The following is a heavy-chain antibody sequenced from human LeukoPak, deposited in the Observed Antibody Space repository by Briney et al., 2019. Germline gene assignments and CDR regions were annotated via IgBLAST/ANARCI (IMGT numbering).Heavy chain of an antibody. CDR3: ARDGQQWPTYY. Sequence: SGGSLRLSCAASGFTISSNYMSWVRQAPGKGLEWGSVIYSGGSTYYADSVKGRFTISRDNARNSLHLQMNSLRAEDTAVYYCARDGQQWPTYYWGQGTLVTVSS. D-gene: IGHD3-10*01. J-gene: IGHJ4*02. CDR2: IYSGGST. V-gene: IGHV3-53*01. CDR1: GFTISSNY.